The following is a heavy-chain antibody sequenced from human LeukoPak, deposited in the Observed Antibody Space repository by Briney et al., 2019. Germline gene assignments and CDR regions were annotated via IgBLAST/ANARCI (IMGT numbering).Heavy chain of an antibody. J-gene: IGHJ4*02. V-gene: IGHV1-69*13. Sequence: SVKVSCMASGGTFSSYAISWVRQAPGQGLEWMGGIIPIFGTANYAQKFQGRVTITADESTSTAYMELSSLRSEDTAVYYCARDTGDRNYYFDYWGQGTLVTVSS. CDR2: IIPIFGTA. CDR1: GGTFSSYA. CDR3: ARDTGDRNYYFDY. D-gene: IGHD1-14*01.